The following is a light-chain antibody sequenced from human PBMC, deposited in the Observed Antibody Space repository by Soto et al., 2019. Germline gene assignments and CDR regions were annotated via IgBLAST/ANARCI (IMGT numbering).Light chain of an antibody. V-gene: IGKV1-33*01. CDR3: QPYGNLLS. CDR2: DAS. J-gene: IGKJ4*01. Sequence: DIQMTQSPSSLSASVGDRVTITCQAGQDISNYLNWYHQRPGSAPKLLIYDASHLDVGVPSRFAGSGSGTNFALTISGLLPEDVGTYYCQPYGNLLSFGGGTKV. CDR1: QDISNY.